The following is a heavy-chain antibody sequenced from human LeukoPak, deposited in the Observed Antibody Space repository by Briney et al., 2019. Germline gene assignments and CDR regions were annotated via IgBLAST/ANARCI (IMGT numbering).Heavy chain of an antibody. CDR2: IRYDGNNK. Sequence: GGSLRLSCAASGFTFSSYGMHWVRQAPGKGLEWVAYIRYDGNNKEYADSVKGRFTISRDKSKNTLYLQMNSLRPEDATVYHCVNCQMAGEEPDAFGIWGQGTMVTVSS. J-gene: IGHJ3*02. D-gene: IGHD3-10*01. CDR1: GFTFSSYG. CDR3: VNCQMAGEEPDAFGI. V-gene: IGHV3-30*02.